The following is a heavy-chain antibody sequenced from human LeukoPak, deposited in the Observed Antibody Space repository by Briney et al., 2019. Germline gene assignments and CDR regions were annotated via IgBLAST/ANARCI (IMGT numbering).Heavy chain of an antibody. D-gene: IGHD2-15*01. CDR2: INPNSGGT. CDR1: GYTFTGYY. J-gene: IGHJ4*02. Sequence: GSSVKVSCKASGYTFTGYYMHWVRQAPGQGLEWMGWINPNSGGTKYAQKFQGRVTMTSDASISTAYMELSSLRSDDTAVYYCASRPDQHLLYYFDYWGQGALVTVSS. V-gene: IGHV1-2*02. CDR3: ASRPDQHLLYYFDY.